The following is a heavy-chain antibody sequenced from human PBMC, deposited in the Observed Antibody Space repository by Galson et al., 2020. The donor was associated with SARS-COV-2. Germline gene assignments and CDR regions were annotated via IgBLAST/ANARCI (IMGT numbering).Heavy chain of an antibody. D-gene: IGHD1-26*01. CDR2: IDPSDSYT. J-gene: IGHJ4*01. CDR3: ARHNGWGLNLDY. Sequence: HGESLKISCKGSGYSFTGYWISWVRQMPGKGLEWMGRIDPSDSYTNYSPSFQGHVTISADKSISTAYLQWRSLKASYTAMYYCARHNGWGLNLDYWGHGTLVTVSS. V-gene: IGHV5-10-1*01. CDR1: GYSFTGYW.